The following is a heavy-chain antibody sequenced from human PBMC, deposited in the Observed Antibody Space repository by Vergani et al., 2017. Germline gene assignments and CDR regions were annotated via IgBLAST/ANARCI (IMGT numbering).Heavy chain of an antibody. D-gene: IGHD2-2*01. Sequence: EVNLVESGGGLLQPGRSLPSSVVALGGHIDFSAMHGVRPAPGKGVEWVSGVSWNSDNIQYADSVEGRFPISRDNAKNSLYLQVNSLRAEDKALYYGERAGNYVLEQDAMAIDVWGQGTMVTVSS. CDR3: ERAGNYVLEQDAMAIDV. J-gene: IGHJ3*01. V-gene: IGHV3-9*01. CDR2: VSWNSDNI. CDR1: GGHIDFSA.